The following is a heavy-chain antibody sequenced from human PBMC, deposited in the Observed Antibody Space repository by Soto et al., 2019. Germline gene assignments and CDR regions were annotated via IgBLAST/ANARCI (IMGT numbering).Heavy chain of an antibody. CDR3: ARALRAYCGGDCYSAYFDY. CDR1: GGSVSSGSYY. Sequence: QVQLQESGPGLVKPSETLSLTCTVSGGSVSSGSYYWSWIRQPPGKGLEWIGYIYYSGSTNYNTSLKSRVTISVDTSKNQFSLKLSSVTAADTAVYYCARALRAYCGGDCYSAYFDYWGQGTLVTVSS. CDR2: IYYSGST. D-gene: IGHD2-21*02. J-gene: IGHJ4*02. V-gene: IGHV4-61*01.